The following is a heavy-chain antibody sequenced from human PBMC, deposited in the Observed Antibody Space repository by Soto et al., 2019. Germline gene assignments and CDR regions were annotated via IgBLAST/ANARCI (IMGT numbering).Heavy chain of an antibody. CDR1: GFTFSSHS. D-gene: IGHD5-18*01. V-gene: IGHV3-48*02. CDR3: ARDIRGFSYVVDY. CDR2: ISGSGATK. J-gene: IGHJ4*02. Sequence: GALRLSCAASGFTFSSHSINWVRQAPGKGLEWVSYISGSGATKYYADSVKGRFTISRDNARNSLYLQMSSLSDEDTAVYYCARDIRGFSYVVDYWGQGTLVTVSS.